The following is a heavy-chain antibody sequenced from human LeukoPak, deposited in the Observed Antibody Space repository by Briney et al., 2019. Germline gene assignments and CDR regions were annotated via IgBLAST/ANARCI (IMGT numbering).Heavy chain of an antibody. V-gene: IGHV3-48*01. D-gene: IGHD3-22*01. CDR1: GFTFSNYA. CDR2: ISSSSSAI. CDR3: ARDTDYYDSSGSDAFDI. Sequence: GGSLRLSCAASGFTFSNYAMNWVRRAPGKGLEWLSYISSSSSAIYYADSVKGRFTISRDNAKNSLYLQMNSLRAEDSAVYYCARDTDYYDSSGSDAFDIWGQGTMVTVSS. J-gene: IGHJ3*02.